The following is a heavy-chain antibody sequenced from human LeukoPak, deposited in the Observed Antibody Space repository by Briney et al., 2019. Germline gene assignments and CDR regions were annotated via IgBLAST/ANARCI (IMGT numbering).Heavy chain of an antibody. CDR3: AKGYYDVLTGYVLWYYYALDV. V-gene: IGHV3-23*01. CDR2: ISGSDDST. D-gene: IGHD3-9*01. Sequence: GGSLRLSCAASGFTFSSYAMSWVRRAPGKGLEWVSGISGSDDSTYYADSVKGRFTISRDNSKNTLSLHMNSLRAEDTAVYYCAKGYYDVLTGYVLWYYYALDVWGQGTTVTVSS. J-gene: IGHJ6*02. CDR1: GFTFSSYA.